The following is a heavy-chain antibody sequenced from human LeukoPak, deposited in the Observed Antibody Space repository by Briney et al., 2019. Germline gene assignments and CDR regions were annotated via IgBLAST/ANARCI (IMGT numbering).Heavy chain of an antibody. Sequence: GASVKVSCKASGYTFTSYGISWERQAPGQGLEWMGWIIAYNGNTNYAQKLQGRVTMTTDTSTSTAYMERRSLRSDDTAVYYCARVYYDILTGPYSWFYPWGQGTLVTVS. CDR1: GYTFTSYG. D-gene: IGHD3-9*01. CDR3: ARVYYDILTGPYSWFYP. CDR2: IIAYNGNT. V-gene: IGHV1-18*01. J-gene: IGHJ5*02.